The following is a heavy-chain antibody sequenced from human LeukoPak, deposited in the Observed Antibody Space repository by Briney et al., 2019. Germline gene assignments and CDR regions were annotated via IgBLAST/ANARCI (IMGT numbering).Heavy chain of an antibody. D-gene: IGHD1-26*01. CDR1: GFTFSSYE. CDR3: ARDSGSYAHDY. Sequence: GGSLRLSCAASGFTFSSYEMNWVRQAPGKGLEWVSYISSSGSTIYYADSVKGRFTISRDNAKNSLYLQMNSLRAEDTAVYYCARDSGSYAHDYWGQGTLVTVSS. J-gene: IGHJ4*02. V-gene: IGHV3-48*03. CDR2: ISSSGSTI.